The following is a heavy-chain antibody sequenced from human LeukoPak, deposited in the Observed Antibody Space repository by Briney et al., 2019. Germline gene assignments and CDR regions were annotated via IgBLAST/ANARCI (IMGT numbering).Heavy chain of an antibody. Sequence: GGPLRLFCAPSRFIYSRCAMRGVPKARGGAVEWVSAYCGSGGSTYYADSVKGRFTISRDNSKNPLYLQMNSLRAEDTAVYYCAKGDYCSGGSCQTYYYYYYMDVWGKGTTVTVSS. CDR1: RFIYSRCA. D-gene: IGHD2-15*01. CDR3: AKGDYCSGGSCQTYYYYYYMDV. V-gene: IGHV3-23*01. J-gene: IGHJ6*03. CDR2: YCGSGGST.